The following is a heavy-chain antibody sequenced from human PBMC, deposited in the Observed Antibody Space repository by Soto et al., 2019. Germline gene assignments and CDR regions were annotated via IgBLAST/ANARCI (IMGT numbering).Heavy chain of an antibody. J-gene: IGHJ3*02. Sequence: SETLSLTCTVSGGSISNYYWTWIRQPPGKGLEWIGYIYYSGSTNYNPSLKSRVTISIDTSKNQFSLKLSSVTAADTAMYYCASILYEGALGGFDIWGQGTMVTVSS. CDR2: IYYSGST. V-gene: IGHV4-59*08. D-gene: IGHD5-12*01. CDR3: ASILYEGALGGFDI. CDR1: GGSISNYY.